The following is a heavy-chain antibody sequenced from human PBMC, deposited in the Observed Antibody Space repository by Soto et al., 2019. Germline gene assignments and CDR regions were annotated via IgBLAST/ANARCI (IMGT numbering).Heavy chain of an antibody. CDR3: ARGYRQSGYSSSWVFDY. CDR2: MYYSGST. J-gene: IGHJ4*02. D-gene: IGHD6-13*01. Sequence: QVQLRESGPGLVKPSQTLSLTCTVSGGSINSGGYYWNWIRQHPGKGLEWIGYMYYSGSTYYNPFLTSPVIISADTSENHFSMKLSSVTAADTAVYLCARGYRQSGYSSSWVFDYWGQGTLVNVSS. V-gene: IGHV4-31*01. CDR1: GGSINSGGYY.